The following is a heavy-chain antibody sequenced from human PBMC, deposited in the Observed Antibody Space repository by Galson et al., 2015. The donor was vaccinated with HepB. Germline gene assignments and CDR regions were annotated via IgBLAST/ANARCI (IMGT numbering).Heavy chain of an antibody. CDR2: INTNTGNP. V-gene: IGHV7-4-1*02. J-gene: IGHJ6*03. CDR1: GYTFTSYA. D-gene: IGHD6-13*01. CDR3: AREVGYSSSWSDYYYYYYYMDV. Sequence: SVKVSCKASGYTFTSYAMNWVRQAPGQGLEWMGWINTNTGNPTYAQGFTGRFVFSLDTSVSTAYLQISSLKAEDTAVYYCAREVGYSSSWSDYYYYYYYMDVWGKGTTVTVSS.